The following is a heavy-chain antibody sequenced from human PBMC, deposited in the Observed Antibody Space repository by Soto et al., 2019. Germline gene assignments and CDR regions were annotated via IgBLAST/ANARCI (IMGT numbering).Heavy chain of an antibody. CDR2: VWLDGSNK. Sequence: HPGGSLRLSCAASGFTFSNYGMHWVRQAPGEGLEWVAFVWLDGSNKYYADSVRDRFTISRVNSKNTLYLQMNSLRAEDTAVYHCAPQAFDYWGQGTLVTVSS. CDR3: APQAFDY. CDR1: GFTFSNYG. V-gene: IGHV3-30*02. J-gene: IGHJ4*02.